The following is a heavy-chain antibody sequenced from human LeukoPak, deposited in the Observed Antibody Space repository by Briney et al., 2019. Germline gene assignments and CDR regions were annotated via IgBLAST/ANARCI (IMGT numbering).Heavy chain of an antibody. Sequence: SETLSLTCSVSGGSISSYYWSWIRQPPGKGLEWIGYSTNYNPSLKSRVTISADTSKNQVSLTLSSVTAADTAVYYCARHPELYFFDYWGQGTLVTVSS. CDR3: ARHPELYFFDY. CDR2: ST. V-gene: IGHV4-59*08. J-gene: IGHJ4*02. D-gene: IGHD3-10*01. CDR1: GGSISSYY.